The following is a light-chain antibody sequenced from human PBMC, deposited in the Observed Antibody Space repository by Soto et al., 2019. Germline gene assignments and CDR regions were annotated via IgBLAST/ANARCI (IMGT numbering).Light chain of an antibody. CDR3: QQYNNWPWT. CDR2: DAS. J-gene: IGKJ1*01. CDR1: QSVRSS. Sequence: EIVMTQSPGTLSVSPGERATLFCRASQSVRSSLAWYQQKPGQAPRLLIYDASNRATGIPARFSGSGSGTDFTLTISSLQSEDFAVYYCQQYNNWPWTFGQGTKVDI. V-gene: IGKV3D-15*01.